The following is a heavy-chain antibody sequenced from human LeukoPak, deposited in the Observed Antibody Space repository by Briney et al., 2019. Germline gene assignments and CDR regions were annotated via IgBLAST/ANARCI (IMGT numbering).Heavy chain of an antibody. CDR2: FDPEDGET. V-gene: IGHV1-24*01. CDR1: GDTLNIFD. Sequence: ASVKVSCKSSGDTLNIFDINWVRQAPGKGLEWMGGFDPEDGETIYAQKFQGRVTMTEDTSTDTAYMELSSLSSEDTAVYYCARVGRSRGSLPNSYYYMDVWGKGTTVTVSS. CDR3: ARVGRSRGSLPNSYYYMDV. J-gene: IGHJ6*03. D-gene: IGHD1-26*01.